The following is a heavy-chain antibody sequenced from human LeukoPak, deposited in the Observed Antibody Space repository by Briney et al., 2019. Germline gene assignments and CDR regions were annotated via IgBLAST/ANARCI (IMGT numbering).Heavy chain of an antibody. CDR3: ARDLFVVAFDY. D-gene: IGHD2-15*01. CDR1: GYTFTNYG. V-gene: IGHV1-18*01. J-gene: IGHJ4*02. Sequence: ASVKVSCKPSGYTFTNYGIIRVRQAPGQGLGWMGWISAYIGNTNSAQKPRGTVTRTTVTSTSAAYMELRSLRSDGTAVYYCARDLFVVAFDYWGQGTLVTVSS. CDR2: ISAYIGNT.